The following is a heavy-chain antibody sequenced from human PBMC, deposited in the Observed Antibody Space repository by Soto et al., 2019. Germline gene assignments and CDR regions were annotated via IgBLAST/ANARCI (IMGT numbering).Heavy chain of an antibody. CDR2: IIPIFGTA. D-gene: IGHD3-22*01. Sequence: SVKVSCKASGGTFSSYAISWVRQAPGQGLEWMGGIIPIFGTANYAQKFQGRVTITADESTSTAYMELSSLRSEDTAVYYCARAPYYYGSSGLPGPFDIWGQGTMVTVSS. CDR3: ARAPYYYGSSGLPGPFDI. V-gene: IGHV1-69*13. J-gene: IGHJ3*02. CDR1: GGTFSSYA.